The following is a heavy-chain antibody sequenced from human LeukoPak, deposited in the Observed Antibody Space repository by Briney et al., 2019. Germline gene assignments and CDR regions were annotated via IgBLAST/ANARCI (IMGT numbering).Heavy chain of an antibody. CDR3: AREGYSNSWPH. V-gene: IGHV3-48*03. Sequence: GGSLRPSCAASGFTFSLYDMIWVRQAPGKGLEWVSYISSSEDTIYYADSVKGRFTISRDNARSSLFLQMNSLRADDTALYYCAREGYSNSWPHWGQGTLVTVSS. CDR2: ISSSEDTI. CDR1: GFTFSLYD. J-gene: IGHJ4*02. D-gene: IGHD6-13*01.